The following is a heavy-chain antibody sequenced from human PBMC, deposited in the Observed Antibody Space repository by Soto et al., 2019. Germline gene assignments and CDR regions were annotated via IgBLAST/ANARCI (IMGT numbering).Heavy chain of an antibody. J-gene: IGHJ4*02. CDR1: GGSISSSSYY. Sequence: SETLSLTCTVSGGSISSSSYYWGWIRQPPGKGLEWIGSIYYSGSTNYNPSLKSRVTISVDTSKNQFSLKLSSVTAADTAVYYCARRKGYYYDSSGYYFDYWGQGTLVTVSS. D-gene: IGHD3-22*01. V-gene: IGHV4-39*07. CDR3: ARRKGYYYDSSGYYFDY. CDR2: IYYSGST.